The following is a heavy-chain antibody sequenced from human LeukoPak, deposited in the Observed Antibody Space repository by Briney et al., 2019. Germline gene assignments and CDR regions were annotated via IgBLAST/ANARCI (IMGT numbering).Heavy chain of an antibody. V-gene: IGHV3-15*01. CDR2: IKSKTDGGTT. CDR1: GFTFSNAW. CDR3: ARSFVYRFDY. D-gene: IGHD1-14*01. J-gene: IGHJ4*02. Sequence: GGSLRLSCAASGFTFSNAWMSWVRQAPGKGLEWVGRIKSKTDGGTTDYAAPVKGRFTISGDDSKNTLYLHMNSLRAEDTAVYYCARSFVYRFDYWGQGTLVTVSS.